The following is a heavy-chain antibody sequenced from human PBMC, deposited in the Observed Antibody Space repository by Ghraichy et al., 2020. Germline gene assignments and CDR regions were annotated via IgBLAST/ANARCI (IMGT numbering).Heavy chain of an antibody. D-gene: IGHD2-8*02. Sequence: SETLSLTCTVSGGSISNRNYYWGWIRQPPGKGLECIGSIHYSGSIYHNPSLKSRLTISVDTSRNHFSLKLTSVTAADTAVYYCARLDCTGGLYYHGFDYWGQGALVSVSS. CDR2: IHYSGSI. CDR3: ARLDCTGGLYYHGFDY. J-gene: IGHJ4*02. CDR1: GGSISNRNYY. V-gene: IGHV4-39*01.